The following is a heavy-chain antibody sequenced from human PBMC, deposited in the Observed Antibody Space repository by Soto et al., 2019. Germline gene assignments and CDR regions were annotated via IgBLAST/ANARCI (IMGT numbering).Heavy chain of an antibody. CDR1: GGSISSYY. CDR3: ARSRGIPILDLGFDY. J-gene: IGHJ4*02. Sequence: PPETLSLTCTVSGGSISSYYWSWIRQPPGKGLEWIGYIYYSGSTNYNPSLKSRVTISVDTSKNQFSLKLSSVTAADTAVYYCARSRGIPILDLGFDYWGQGTLVTVSS. D-gene: IGHD3-9*01. CDR2: IYYSGST. V-gene: IGHV4-59*01.